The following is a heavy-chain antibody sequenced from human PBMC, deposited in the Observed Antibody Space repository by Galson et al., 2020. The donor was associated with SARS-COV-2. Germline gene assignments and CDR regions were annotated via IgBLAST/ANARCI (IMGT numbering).Heavy chain of an antibody. V-gene: IGHV3-11*01. J-gene: IGHJ2*01. CDR1: GFSFSDHY. CDR3: AKVELPSGDGWYVDL. D-gene: IGHD1-7*01. Sequence: GGSLRLSCVDSGFSFSDHYMSWIRQAPGKGLEWDSYIGRTGTTIQYADSMRGRFTISRDNARNSVFLQMNRLRAEDMAVYYCAKVELPSGDGWYVDLWCRGTLVAVAA. CDR2: IGRTGTTI.